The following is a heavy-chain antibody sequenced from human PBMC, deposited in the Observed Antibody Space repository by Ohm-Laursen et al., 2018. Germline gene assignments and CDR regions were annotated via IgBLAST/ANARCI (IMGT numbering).Heavy chain of an antibody. V-gene: IGHV3-23*01. J-gene: IGHJ4*02. CDR2: ISGSGGST. CDR3: AKAHSSSSRYFDY. Sequence: SLRLSCAASGFTFSSYAMSWVRQAPGKGLEWVSAISGSGGSTYYVDSVKGRFTISRDNSKNTLYLQMNSLRAEDTAVYYCAKAHSSSSRYFDYWGQGTLVTVSS. D-gene: IGHD6-6*01. CDR1: GFTFSSYA.